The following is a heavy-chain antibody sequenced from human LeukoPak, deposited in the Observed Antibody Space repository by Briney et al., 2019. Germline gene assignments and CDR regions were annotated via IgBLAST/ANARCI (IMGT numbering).Heavy chain of an antibody. Sequence: PSGTLSLTCAVSGGSISSNTDWWSWVRQPPGKGLEWIGEIYHSGRTNYNPSLKSRVTMSVDKSKNQFNLKLSSVTAADTAVYYCARVYGGNRLDNWGQGALVTASS. V-gene: IGHV4-4*02. D-gene: IGHD4-23*01. J-gene: IGHJ5*02. CDR3: ARVYGGNRLDN. CDR1: GGSISSNTDW. CDR2: IYHSGRT.